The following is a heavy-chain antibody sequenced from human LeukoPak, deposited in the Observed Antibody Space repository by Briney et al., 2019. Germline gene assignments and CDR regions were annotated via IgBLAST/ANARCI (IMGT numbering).Heavy chain of an antibody. CDR2: ISNSGTT. V-gene: IGHV4-31*03. J-gene: IGHJ3*02. Sequence: PSETLSLTCTVSGDSVTSGGYFWTWIRQHPGKGLEWIGYISNSGTTSHNPSLKSRVSISVDTSNNQFSLRLSSVTAADTAVYHCARDVVVTSSPDAFDIWGQGTMVTVSS. CDR3: ARDVVVTSSPDAFDI. CDR1: GDSVTSGGYF. D-gene: IGHD2-21*02.